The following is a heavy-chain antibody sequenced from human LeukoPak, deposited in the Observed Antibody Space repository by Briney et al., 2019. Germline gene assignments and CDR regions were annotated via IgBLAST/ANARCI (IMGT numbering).Heavy chain of an antibody. J-gene: IGHJ5*02. CDR3: ARRTYYYDFNWFDP. V-gene: IGHV4-39*01. CDR1: GGSISSSSYF. Sequence: PSETLSLTCTVSGGSISSSSYFWGWIRQPPGKGLEWIGNIHHDGITYYNPSLKSRVTISLDPSKNQFSLKLSSVTAADTAVYYCARRTYYYDFNWFDPWGQGTLVTVSS. D-gene: IGHD3-22*01. CDR2: IHHDGIT.